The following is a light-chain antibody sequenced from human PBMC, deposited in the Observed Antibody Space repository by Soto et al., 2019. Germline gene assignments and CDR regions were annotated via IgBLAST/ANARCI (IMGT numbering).Light chain of an antibody. Sequence: IVLSQSPGTLSLSPGERATLSCRASQSVSSSYLAWYQQKPGQAPRLLIYEASNRATGIPARFSGSGSGADFTLTISSLEPEDFALYYCQQHINWPLTFGGGTKVDIK. CDR2: EAS. V-gene: IGKV3D-20*02. CDR1: QSVSSSY. J-gene: IGKJ4*01. CDR3: QQHINWPLT.